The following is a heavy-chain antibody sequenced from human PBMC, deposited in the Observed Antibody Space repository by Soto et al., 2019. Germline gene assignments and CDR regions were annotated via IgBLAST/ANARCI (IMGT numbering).Heavy chain of an antibody. Sequence: SETLSLTCTVSGGSISSYYWSWIRQPPGKGLEWIGYIYYSGSTNYNPSLKSRVTISVDTSKNQFSLKLSSVTAADTAVYYWPRGSGRTGYYYYGMDVWGQGTTVTV. V-gene: IGHV4-59*01. D-gene: IGHD1-26*01. CDR2: IYYSGST. CDR3: PRGSGRTGYYYYGMDV. J-gene: IGHJ6*02. CDR1: GGSISSYY.